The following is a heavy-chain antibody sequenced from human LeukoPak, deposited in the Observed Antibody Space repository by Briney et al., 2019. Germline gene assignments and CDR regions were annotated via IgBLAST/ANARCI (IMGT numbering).Heavy chain of an antibody. D-gene: IGHD1-26*01. CDR3: ARERGVVGARNDAFDI. V-gene: IGHV1-46*01. CDR1: GYTFTSYY. J-gene: IGHJ3*02. CDR2: INPSGGST. Sequence: GASVKVSCKASGYTFTSYYMHWVRQAPGQGLEWMGIINPSGGSTSYAQKFQGRVTMTRDTSTSTVYMELSSLRSEDTAVYYCARERGVVGARNDAFDIWGQGTVVTVSS.